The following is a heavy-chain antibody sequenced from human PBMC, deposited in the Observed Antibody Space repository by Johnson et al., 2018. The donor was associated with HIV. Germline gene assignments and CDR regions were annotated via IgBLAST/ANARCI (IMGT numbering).Heavy chain of an antibody. CDR3: ASGGFDIVGGTSGWIAFDI. CDR2: ISYDGSNK. D-gene: IGHD1-26*01. V-gene: IGHV3-30*19. J-gene: IGHJ3*02. Sequence: QVQLVESGGGVVQPERSLRLYCAASGFTFSSSGMLWVRQAPGKGLEWVAVISYDGSNKYYADSVKGRFTVSRDNSKNTLYLQMTSLRTEDTAVYYCASGGFDIVGGTSGWIAFDIWGQGTMVTVSS. CDR1: GFTFSSSG.